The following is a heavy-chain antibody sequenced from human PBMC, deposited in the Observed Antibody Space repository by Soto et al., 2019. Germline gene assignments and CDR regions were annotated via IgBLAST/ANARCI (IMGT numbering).Heavy chain of an antibody. J-gene: IGHJ6*02. CDR3: AKDIHRAYYDFWSGYYYPYYGMDV. D-gene: IGHD3-3*01. CDR2: ISYDGSNK. CDR1: GFTFSSYG. V-gene: IGHV3-30*18. Sequence: GGSLILSCAASGFTFSSYGMHWVRQAPGKGLEWVAVISYDGSNKYYADSVKGRFTISRDNSKNTLYLQMNSLRAEDTAVYYCAKDIHRAYYDFWSGYYYPYYGMDVWGQGTTVTVSS.